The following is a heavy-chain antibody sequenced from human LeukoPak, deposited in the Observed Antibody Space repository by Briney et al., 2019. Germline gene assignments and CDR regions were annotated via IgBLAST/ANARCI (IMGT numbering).Heavy chain of an antibody. CDR2: TYYSGTI. D-gene: IGHD2-8*01. J-gene: IGHJ3*01. CDR3: ARLMADPNAFDF. Sequence: SETLSLTCTVSGDSIRSASYYWAWIRQPPGKGLDWIGTTYYSGTISYNSSLKSRVTISVDTSKNQVSLTVTSVTAADTAMFYCARLMADPNAFDFWGQGTMVTVSS. CDR1: GDSIRSASYY. V-gene: IGHV4-39*01.